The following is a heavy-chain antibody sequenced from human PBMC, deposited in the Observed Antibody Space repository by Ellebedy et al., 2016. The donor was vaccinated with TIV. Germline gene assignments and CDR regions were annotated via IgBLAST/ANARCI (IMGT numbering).Heavy chain of an antibody. CDR2: IDPSDSYI. Sequence: GESLKISCKGSGYSFTNYWISWVRQMPGKGLEWMGRIDPSDSYINYSPSFQGHVSMSVDKSISTAYLQWSSLKASDTAMYYCSRPLWFGESQPNWFDPWGQGTLVTVSS. CDR1: GYSFTNYW. CDR3: SRPLWFGESQPNWFDP. V-gene: IGHV5-10-1*01. D-gene: IGHD3-10*01. J-gene: IGHJ5*02.